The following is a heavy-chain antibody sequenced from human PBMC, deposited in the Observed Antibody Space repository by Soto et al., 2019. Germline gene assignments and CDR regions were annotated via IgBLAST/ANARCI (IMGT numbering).Heavy chain of an antibody. CDR1: GDSISSDTW. V-gene: IGHV4-4*02. CDR2: ISHSGGL. J-gene: IGHJ4*02. CDR3: VKNGWYSLEN. D-gene: IGHD1-1*01. Sequence: QVQLQESGPGLVKPSGTLSLTCAVSGDSISSDTWWSWVRQPPGKGLEWIGEISHSGGLNYNPSLKRRFTISVDKSNNHFSLKMNSVIAAGTAVYYCVKNGWYSLENWGQGTLVTVSS.